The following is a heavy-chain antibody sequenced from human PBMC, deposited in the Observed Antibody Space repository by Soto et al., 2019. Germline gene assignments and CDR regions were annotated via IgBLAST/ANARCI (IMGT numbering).Heavy chain of an antibody. Sequence: SVKVSCKASGGAFSSYTISWVRQAPGQGLEWMGRIIPILGIANYAQKFQGRVTITADKSTSTAYMQLSSLRSEDTAVYYCAPTTVTQDAYDIWGQVKMVTVS. J-gene: IGHJ3*02. CDR1: GGAFSSYT. D-gene: IGHD4-17*01. V-gene: IGHV1-69*02. CDR3: APTTVTQDAYDI. CDR2: IIPILGIA.